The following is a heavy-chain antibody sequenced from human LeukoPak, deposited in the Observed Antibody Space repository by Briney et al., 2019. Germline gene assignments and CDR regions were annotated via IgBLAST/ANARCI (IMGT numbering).Heavy chain of an antibody. Sequence: SQTLSLTCAVSGGSISSGGYSGSWIRRPPGKGLEWIGYIYYSGSTYYNPSLKSRVTISVDTSKNQFSLKLSSVTAADTAVYYCARAGWDGSWDYWGQGTLVTVSS. D-gene: IGHD3-9*01. CDR3: ARAGWDGSWDY. J-gene: IGHJ4*02. CDR2: IYYSGST. CDR1: GGSISSGGYS. V-gene: IGHV4-30-4*07.